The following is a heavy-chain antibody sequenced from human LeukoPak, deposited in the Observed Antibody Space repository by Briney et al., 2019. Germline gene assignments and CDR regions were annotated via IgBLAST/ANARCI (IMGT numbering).Heavy chain of an antibody. CDR2: ISSSSSYI. D-gene: IGHD3-3*01. J-gene: IGHJ6*03. CDR3: ARVGRNYDFWSGSPGDYYMDV. CDR1: GFTFSSYS. V-gene: IGHV3-21*01. Sequence: GGSLRLSCAASGFTFSSYSMNWVRQAPGKGLEWVSSISSSSSYIYYADSVKGRFTISRDNAKNSLYLQMNSLRAEDTAAYYCARVGRNYDFWSGSPGDYYMDVWGKGTTVTVSS.